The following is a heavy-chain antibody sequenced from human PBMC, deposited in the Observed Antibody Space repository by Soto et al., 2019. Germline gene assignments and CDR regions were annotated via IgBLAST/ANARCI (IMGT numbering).Heavy chain of an antibody. D-gene: IGHD3-10*01. CDR2: IIPIFGTA. CDR1: GGTFSSYA. CDR3: ARERITMVRGVNSAPYYYGMDV. Sequence: ASVKVSCKASGGTFSSYAISWVRQAPGQGLEWMGGIIPIFGTANYAQKFQGRVTITADESTSTAYMELSSLRSEDTAVYYCARERITMVRGVNSAPYYYGMDVWGQGPTVTV. V-gene: IGHV1-69*13. J-gene: IGHJ6*02.